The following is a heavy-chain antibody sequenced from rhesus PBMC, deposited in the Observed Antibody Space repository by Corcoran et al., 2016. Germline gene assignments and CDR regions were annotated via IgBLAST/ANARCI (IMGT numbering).Heavy chain of an antibody. D-gene: IGHD4-4*01. CDR3: AREVTYGSLFDY. V-gene: IGHV4-160*01. Sequence: QVQLQESGPGLVKPSETLSLTCAVSGGSISSNYWSWIRQPPGKGLEWIGYIYVSTGSTYYNPSLKSRVTISTDTSKNQFSLKLSSVTAADTAVYYCAREVTYGSLFDYWGQGVLVTVSS. CDR1: GGSISSNY. J-gene: IGHJ4*01. CDR2: IYVSTGST.